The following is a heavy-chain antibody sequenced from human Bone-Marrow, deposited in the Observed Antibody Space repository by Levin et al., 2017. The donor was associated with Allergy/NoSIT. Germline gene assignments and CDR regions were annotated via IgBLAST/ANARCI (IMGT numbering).Heavy chain of an antibody. V-gene: IGHV3-23*01. CDR3: AKRTLVGPVTTFCYYFDY. CDR2: ISGSGGST. CDR1: GFTFSSYA. D-gene: IGHD4-17*01. Sequence: GGSLRLSCAASGFTFSSYAMSWVRQAPGKGLEWVSAISGSGGSTYYADSVKGRFTISSDNSKNTLYLQMNSLRAEDTAVYYCAKRTLVGPVTTFCYYFDYWGQGTLVTVSS. J-gene: IGHJ4*02.